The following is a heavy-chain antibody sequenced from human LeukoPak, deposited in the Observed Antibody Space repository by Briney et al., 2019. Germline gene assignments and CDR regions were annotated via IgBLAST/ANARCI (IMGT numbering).Heavy chain of an antibody. CDR1: GFTFDDYA. CDR2: ISGDGGST. D-gene: IGHD2-21*02. V-gene: IGHV3-43*02. Sequence: GGSLRLSCAASGFTFDDYAMHWVRQAPGKGLEWVSLISGDGGSTYYADSVKGRFTISRDNSKNSLYLQMNSLRPEDSALYYCTTIKCGGDCYVSYCFDYWGQGTRVTVSS. J-gene: IGHJ4*02. CDR3: TTIKCGGDCYVSYCFDY.